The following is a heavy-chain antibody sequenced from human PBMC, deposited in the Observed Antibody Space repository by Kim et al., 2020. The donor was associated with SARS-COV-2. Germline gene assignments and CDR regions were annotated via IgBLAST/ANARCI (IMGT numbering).Heavy chain of an antibody. CDR2: INPNSGGT. Sequence: ASVKVSCKASGYTFTGYYMHWVRQAPGQGLEWMGRINPNSGGTNYAQKFQDRVTMTRDTSISTAYMELSRLRSDDTAVYYCARDPGRGQWLGTSGDYWGQGTLVTVSS. CDR3: ARDPGRGQWLGTSGDY. V-gene: IGHV1-2*06. CDR1: GYTFTGYY. J-gene: IGHJ4*02. D-gene: IGHD6-19*01.